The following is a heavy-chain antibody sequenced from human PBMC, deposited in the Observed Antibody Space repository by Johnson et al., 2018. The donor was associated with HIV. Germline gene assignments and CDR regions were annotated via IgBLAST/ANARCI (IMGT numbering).Heavy chain of an antibody. CDR2: ISSSGSTI. J-gene: IGHJ3*02. CDR1: GFTFSDYY. V-gene: IGHV3-11*04. CDR3: AKLRPEGSIVVVINARGAFDI. D-gene: IGHD3-22*01. Sequence: QVQLVESGGGVVRPGGSLRLSCAASGFTFSDYYMSWIRQAPGKGLEWVSYISSSGSTIYYADSVKGRFTISRDNAKNSLYLQMNSLRAEDTAVYYCAKLRPEGSIVVVINARGAFDIWGQGTMVTVSS.